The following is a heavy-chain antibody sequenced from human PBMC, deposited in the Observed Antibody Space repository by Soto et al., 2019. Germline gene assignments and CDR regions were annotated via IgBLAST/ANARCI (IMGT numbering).Heavy chain of an antibody. V-gene: IGHV3-23*01. CDR1: GITFSSHA. CDR2: LISSGSST. D-gene: IGHD3-10*01. Sequence: EVQLFESGGGLVQPGGSLRLSCAASGITFSSHAMTWVRQSPGRGLEWVSLISSGSSTYYADSVKGRFSISRDNSKSTLFLQMNSLRAEDTAIYYCAKHSASGGGFDYWGQGTLVTVSS. CDR3: AKHSASGGGFDY. J-gene: IGHJ4*02.